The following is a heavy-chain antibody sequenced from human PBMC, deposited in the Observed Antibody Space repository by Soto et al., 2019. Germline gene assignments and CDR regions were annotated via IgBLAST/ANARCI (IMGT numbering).Heavy chain of an antibody. D-gene: IGHD6-19*01. CDR2: ISRDGSTT. V-gene: IGHV3-74*01. Sequence: GGSLRLSCTASGFSFSTSWMHWVRQAPGKGLVWVARISRDGSTTNYADSVRGRFTVSRDNARNTLYVQMNSLKAEDTALYYCARGPTGWYGYDYWGQGTLVTVSS. CDR1: GFSFSTSW. J-gene: IGHJ4*02. CDR3: ARGPTGWYGYDY.